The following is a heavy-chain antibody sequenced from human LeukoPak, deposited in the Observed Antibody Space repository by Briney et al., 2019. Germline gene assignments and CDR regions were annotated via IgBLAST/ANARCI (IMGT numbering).Heavy chain of an antibody. CDR1: GFTFSAYA. J-gene: IGHJ5*02. D-gene: IGHD3-16*01. V-gene: IGHV3-30-3*01. Sequence: GGSLRLSCAASGFTFSAYAMHWVRQAPGKGLEWVAVISYDETNKHYSDSVKGRFTISRDNYKNMLYLQMNGLRPEDTAVYFCARLDGADPWGQGTLVTVSS. CDR2: ISYDETNK. CDR3: ARLDGADP.